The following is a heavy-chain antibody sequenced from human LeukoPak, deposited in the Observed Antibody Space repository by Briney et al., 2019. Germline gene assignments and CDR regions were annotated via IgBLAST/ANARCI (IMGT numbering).Heavy chain of an antibody. V-gene: IGHV4-38-2*01. CDR3: ARYYYDSSGYYFFDY. D-gene: IGHD3-22*01. Sequence: PSETLSLTCAVSGYSISSGYYWGWMRQPPGKGLEWIGSIYHSGSTYYNPSLKSRVTISVDTSKNQFSLKLSSVTAADTAVYYCARYYYDSSGYYFFDYWGQGTLVTVSS. CDR2: IYHSGST. J-gene: IGHJ4*02. CDR1: GYSISSGYY.